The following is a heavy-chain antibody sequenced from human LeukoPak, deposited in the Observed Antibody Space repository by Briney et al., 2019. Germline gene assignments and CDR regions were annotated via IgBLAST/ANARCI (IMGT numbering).Heavy chain of an antibody. CDR3: ARADYYDSSGYYEFVDY. CDR2: ISSSSSTT. V-gene: IGHV3-48*04. CDR1: GFMFSSYS. D-gene: IGHD3-22*01. Sequence: GGSVRLSCAASGFMFSSYSMNWVRQAPGKGLEWISYISSSSSTTYYADSVKGRFTISRDNAKNSLYLQMNSLRAEDTAVYYCARADYYDSSGYYEFVDYWGQGTLVTVSS. J-gene: IGHJ4*02.